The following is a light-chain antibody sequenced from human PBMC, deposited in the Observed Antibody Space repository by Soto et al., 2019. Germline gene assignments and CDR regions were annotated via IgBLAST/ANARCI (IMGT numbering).Light chain of an antibody. CDR1: QGISSW. Sequence: DIQMTQSPSSVSASVGDRVTITCRASQGISSWVAWYQQKPGKAPNLLIYAASSFQSGVPSRFSDRGSGTEFTLTISSLQPEDFATFYCQQADTFPLTFGGGTKVEIK. CDR2: AAS. V-gene: IGKV1-12*01. J-gene: IGKJ4*01. CDR3: QQADTFPLT.